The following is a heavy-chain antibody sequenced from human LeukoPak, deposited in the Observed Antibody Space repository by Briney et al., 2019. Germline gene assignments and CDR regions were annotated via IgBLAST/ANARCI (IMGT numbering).Heavy chain of an antibody. CDR1: GFIFSSYG. CDR3: ARDELAVAKKGFLDS. J-gene: IGHJ4*02. D-gene: IGHD6-19*01. CDR2: IWYDGSNK. Sequence: GGSLRLSCAASGFIFSSYGMHWVRQAPGRGLEWVAVIWYDGSNKYYADSVKGRFTISRDNSKNTLYLQVNSLRAEDTAVYYCARDELAVAKKGFLDSWGQGTLVTVSS. V-gene: IGHV3-33*01.